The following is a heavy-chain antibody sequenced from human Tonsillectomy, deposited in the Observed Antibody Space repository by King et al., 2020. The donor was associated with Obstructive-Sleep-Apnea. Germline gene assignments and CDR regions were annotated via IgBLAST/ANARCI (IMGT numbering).Heavy chain of an antibody. D-gene: IGHD3-9*01. CDR2: LYDGGDT. J-gene: IGHJ4*02. CDR3: ARFSLRFVDWSPKYYFDY. CDR1: AGSISSDSYY. Sequence: LQLQESGPGLVKPSETLSLTCTVSAGSISSDSYYWGCIRQPPGKGLEWIGSLYDGGDTYYNPYLHSRVTISVDTSNSHSSPKLSSVTAADTAVYYCARFSLRFVDWSPKYYFDYWGQGTLVIVSS. V-gene: IGHV4-39*07.